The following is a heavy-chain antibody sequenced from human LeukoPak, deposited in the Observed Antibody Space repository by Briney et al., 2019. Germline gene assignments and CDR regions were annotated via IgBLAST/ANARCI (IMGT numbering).Heavy chain of an antibody. CDR2: ISTYSGNT. CDR1: GYTFTNYG. J-gene: IGHJ4*02. CDR3: ARGSYDSRDYYLY. Sequence: ASVKVSCKASGYTFTNYGLNWVRQAPGQGLEWMGWISTYSGNTNYAQKLQGRVTMTTDTSTSTAYMELTSLRSDDTAVYYCARGSYDSRDYYLYWGQGTLVTVSS. D-gene: IGHD3-22*01. V-gene: IGHV1-18*01.